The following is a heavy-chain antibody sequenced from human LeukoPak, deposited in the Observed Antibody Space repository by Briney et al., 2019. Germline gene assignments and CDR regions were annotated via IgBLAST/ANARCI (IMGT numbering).Heavy chain of an antibody. D-gene: IGHD3-10*01. CDR3: ARHGSGIAGGAFDI. J-gene: IGHJ3*02. V-gene: IGHV3-53*01. CDR1: GFTVSSNY. Sequence: GGSLRLSCAASGFTVSSNYMSWVRQAPGKGLEWVSVIYSSGSTYYADSMKGRFTISRDNSKNTLYLQMNSLRVEDTAVYYCARHGSGIAGGAFDIWGQGTMVTVSS. CDR2: IYSSGST.